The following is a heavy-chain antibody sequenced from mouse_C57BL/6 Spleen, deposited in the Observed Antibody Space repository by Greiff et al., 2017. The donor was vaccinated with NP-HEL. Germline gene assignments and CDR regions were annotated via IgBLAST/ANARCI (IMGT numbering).Heavy chain of an antibody. CDR3: ARLTTVVSRLNYAMDY. V-gene: IGHV1-9*01. CDR2: ILPGSGST. J-gene: IGHJ4*01. CDR1: GYTFTGYW. Sequence: QVQLQQSGAELMKPGASVKLSCKATGYTFTGYWIEWVKQRPGHGLEWIGEILPGSGSTNYNEKFKGKATFTADTSSNTAYMQLSSLTTEDSAIYYCARLTTVVSRLNYAMDYWGQGTSVTVSS. D-gene: IGHD1-1*01.